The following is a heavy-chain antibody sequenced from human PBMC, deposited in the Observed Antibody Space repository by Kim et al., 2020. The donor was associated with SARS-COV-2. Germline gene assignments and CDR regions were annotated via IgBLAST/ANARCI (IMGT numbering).Heavy chain of an antibody. CDR3: AKSIGSTKQWLTPVNLFDY. Sequence: GGSLRLSCAASGFTFSSYAMSWVRQAPGKGLEWVSAISGSGGSTYYADSVKGRFTISRDNSKNTLYLQMNSLRAEDTAVYYCAKSIGSTKQWLTPVNLFDYWGQGTLVTVSS. J-gene: IGHJ4*02. D-gene: IGHD6-19*01. CDR1: GFTFSSYA. CDR2: ISGSGGST. V-gene: IGHV3-23*01.